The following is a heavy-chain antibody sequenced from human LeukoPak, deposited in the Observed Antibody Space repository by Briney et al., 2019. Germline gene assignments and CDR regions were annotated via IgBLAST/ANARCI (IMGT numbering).Heavy chain of an antibody. D-gene: IGHD2-2*01. Sequence: ASVKVSCKASGYTFTGYYMHWVRQAPGQGLEWMGWINPNSGGTNYAQKFQGRVTMTRDTSISIAYMELSRLRSDDTAVYYCARSSGDCSSTSCYGKDYYYYYMDVWGKGTTVTVSS. J-gene: IGHJ6*03. CDR1: GYTFTGYY. V-gene: IGHV1-2*02. CDR2: INPNSGGT. CDR3: ARSSGDCSSTSCYGKDYYYYYMDV.